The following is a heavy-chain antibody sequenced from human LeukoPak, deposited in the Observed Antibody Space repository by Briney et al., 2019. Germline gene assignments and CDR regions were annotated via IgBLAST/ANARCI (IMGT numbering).Heavy chain of an antibody. CDR3: AGENTMVRGAFDALDI. CDR1: GGSISSSY. V-gene: IGHV4-59*01. D-gene: IGHD3-10*01. Sequence: SETLSLTCTVSGGSISSSYWSWIRQPPGKGLEWIGYIYYSGSTNYNPSLKSRVTILVDTSNSQFSLRLNSVTAADTAVYYCAGENTMVRGAFDALDIWGQGTMVTVSS. CDR2: IYYSGST. J-gene: IGHJ3*02.